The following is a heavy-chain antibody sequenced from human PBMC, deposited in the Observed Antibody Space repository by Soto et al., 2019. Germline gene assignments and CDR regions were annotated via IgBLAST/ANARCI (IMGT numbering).Heavy chain of an antibody. D-gene: IGHD5-18*01. CDR3: ASGIQLWLRRINNGYSG. Sequence: QVQLVQSGAEVKKPESSVKVSCKAPGGTFSTYAISWVRQAPGQGLEWMGGIIPIFGTANNEQRFQDRVTITADESTNTVYRELSSLTSEDTAVYFCASGIQLWLRRINNGYSGWGQGTLVTVSS. J-gene: IGHJ4*02. V-gene: IGHV1-69*12. CDR1: GGTFSTYA. CDR2: IIPIFGTA.